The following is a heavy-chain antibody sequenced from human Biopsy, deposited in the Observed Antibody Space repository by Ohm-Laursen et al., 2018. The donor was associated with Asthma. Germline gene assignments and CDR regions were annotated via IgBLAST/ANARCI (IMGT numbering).Heavy chain of an antibody. CDR3: ARASLAARANWLDP. CDR2: IYYSGST. J-gene: IGHJ5*02. D-gene: IGHD6-6*01. V-gene: IGHV4-30-4*01. CDR1: GGSIGAGDYY. Sequence: TLSLTCSVSGGSIGAGDYYWSWIRQPPGKGLEWIGYIYYSGSTSHNPSLTSRLTISVDTAKNQFSLKLTSVTAADTDVYYCARASLAARANWLDPWGQGTLVSVSS.